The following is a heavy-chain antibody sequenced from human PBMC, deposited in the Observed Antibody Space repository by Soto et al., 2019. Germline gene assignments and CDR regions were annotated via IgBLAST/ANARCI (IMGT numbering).Heavy chain of an antibody. CDR1: GYTFTSYG. CDR2: ISAYNGNT. CDR3: ASIVVVPAAMTHAFDI. V-gene: IGHV1-18*01. Sequence: GASVKVSCKASGYTFTSYGISWVRQAPGQGLEWMGWISAYNGNTNYAQKLQGRVTMTTDTSMSTAYMELRSLRSDDTAVYYCASIVVVPAAMTHAFDIWGQGTMVTVSS. J-gene: IGHJ3*02. D-gene: IGHD2-2*01.